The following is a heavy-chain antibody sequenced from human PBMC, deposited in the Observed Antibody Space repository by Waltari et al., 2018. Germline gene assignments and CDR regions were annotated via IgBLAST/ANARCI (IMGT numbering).Heavy chain of an antibody. J-gene: IGHJ4*02. V-gene: IGHV3-33*06. CDR3: AKDSLGYCSGGSCHQEDY. D-gene: IGHD2-15*01. Sequence: QVQLVESGGGVVQPGRSLRLPCAASGFSFSSYGMHWVRQAPGKGLGWVAVIWYDGSNKDYADSVKGRFTISRDNAKNTLYLQMNSLRAEDTAVYYCAKDSLGYCSGGSCHQEDYWGQGTLVTVSS. CDR2: IWYDGSNK. CDR1: GFSFSSYG.